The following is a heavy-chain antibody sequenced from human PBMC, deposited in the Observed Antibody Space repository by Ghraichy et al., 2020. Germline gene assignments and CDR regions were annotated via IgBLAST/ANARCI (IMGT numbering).Heavy chain of an antibody. Sequence: GESLNISCAVSGYTFKNYWMSWVRQAPGKGLEWVANIKQDGSEKYYVDSVKGRFTISTDNAKNSLYLQMNSLRVEDTAMYYCASGYGMDVWGQGTTVTVSS. CDR3: ASGYGMDV. J-gene: IGHJ6*02. CDR1: GYTFKNYW. CDR2: IKQDGSEK. V-gene: IGHV3-7*01.